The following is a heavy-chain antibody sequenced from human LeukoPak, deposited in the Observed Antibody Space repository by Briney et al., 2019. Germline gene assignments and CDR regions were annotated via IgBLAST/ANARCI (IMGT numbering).Heavy chain of an antibody. Sequence: PGGSLRLSCAASGFTFSSYGVHWVRQAPGKGLEWVAAISYDGINKYYADSVKGRFTISRDNSKNTLYLQMNSLRTDDTAVYYCARDSPRINSGSFLYYFDYWGQGTLVTVSS. V-gene: IGHV3-30-3*01. CDR3: ARDSPRINSGSFLYYFDY. J-gene: IGHJ4*02. CDR2: ISYDGINK. D-gene: IGHD1-26*01. CDR1: GFTFSSYG.